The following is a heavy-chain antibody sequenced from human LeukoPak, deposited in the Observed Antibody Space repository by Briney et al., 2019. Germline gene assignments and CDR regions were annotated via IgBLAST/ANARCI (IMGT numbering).Heavy chain of an antibody. CDR2: ISWNSGSI. CDR1: GFTLDDYA. J-gene: IGHJ4*02. V-gene: IGHV3-9*01. CDR3: AKDIQDTAMAAGFDY. Sequence: PGRSLRLSCAASGFTLDDYAMHWVRQAPGKGLEWVSGISWNSGSIGYADSVKGRFTISRDNAKNSLYLQMNSLRAEDTALYYCAKDIQDTAMAAGFDYWGQGTLVTVSS. D-gene: IGHD5-18*01.